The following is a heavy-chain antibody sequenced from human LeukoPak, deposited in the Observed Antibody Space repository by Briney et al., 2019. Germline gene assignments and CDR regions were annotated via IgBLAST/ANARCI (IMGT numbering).Heavy chain of an antibody. CDR1: GHSISSGSYY. CDR3: ARDTGQFDP. J-gene: IGHJ5*02. V-gene: IGHV4-61*02. CDR2: IYTSGST. Sequence: PSETLSLTCTVSGHSISSGSYYWSWIRQPAGKGLEWIGRIYTSGSTNYNPSLKSRVTMSVDTSKNQFSLKLTSVTAADTAVYYCARDTGQFDPWGQGTLVTVSS. D-gene: IGHD1-1*01.